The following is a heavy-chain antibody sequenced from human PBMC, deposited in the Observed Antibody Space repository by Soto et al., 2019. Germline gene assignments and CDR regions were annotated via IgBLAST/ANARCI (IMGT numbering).Heavy chain of an antibody. J-gene: IGHJ6*02. V-gene: IGHV4-59*01. CDR2: FYYSGST. D-gene: IGHD2-15*01. CDR3: ARDVGSGPAGYGLGV. Sequence: QVQLQESGPGLVKPSETLSLTCTVSGGSISSYYWSWIRQPPGKGLEWIGYFYYSGSTNYNPSLQSRVPSSVGTSKDALALKLASVTVADTAMYYCARDVGSGPAGYGLGVWGQGTTVTVSS. CDR1: GGSISSYY.